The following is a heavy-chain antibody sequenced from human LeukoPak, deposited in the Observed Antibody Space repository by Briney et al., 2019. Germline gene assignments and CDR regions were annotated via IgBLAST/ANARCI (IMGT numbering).Heavy chain of an antibody. V-gene: IGHV3-7*01. D-gene: IGHD1-26*01. CDR1: GFTSSNYW. J-gene: IGHJ4*02. CDR2: IKQDGSEK. CDR3: ARVQWELRGVGSYFDY. Sequence: GGSLRLSCAASGFTSSNYWMNWVRQAPGKGLEWVANIKQDGSEKYYVDSVKGRFTTSRDNAKNSLYLQMNSLRAEDTAVYYCARVQWELRGVGSYFDYWGQGTLVTVSS.